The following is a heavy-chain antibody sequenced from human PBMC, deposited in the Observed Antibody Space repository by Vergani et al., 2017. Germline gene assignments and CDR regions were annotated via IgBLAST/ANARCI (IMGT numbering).Heavy chain of an antibody. CDR1: GGTFSSYA. CDR3: ARVQEWLRFRAFDI. CDR2: IIPIFGTA. D-gene: IGHD5-12*01. V-gene: IGHV1-69*01. Sequence: QVQLVQSGAEVKKPGSSVKVSCKASGGTFSSYAISWVRQAPGQGLEWMGGIIPIFGTANYAQKFRGRVTITADEATSTAYMELGSLRSEDTAVYYCARVQEWLRFRAFDIWGQGTMVTVSS. J-gene: IGHJ3*02.